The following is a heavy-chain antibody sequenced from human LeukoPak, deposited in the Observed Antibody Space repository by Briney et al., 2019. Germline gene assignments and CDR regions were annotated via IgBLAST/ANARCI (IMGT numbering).Heavy chain of an antibody. V-gene: IGHV4-59*01. J-gene: IGHJ4*02. CDR1: GGSISSYY. Sequence: SETLSLTCTVSGGSISSYYWSWIRQPPGKGLEWIGYIYYSGSTNYNPSLKSRVTISVDTSKNQFSLKLSSVTAADTAVYYCARGYSSGPLDFDYWGQGTLATVSS. CDR3: ARGYSSGPLDFDY. CDR2: IYYSGST. D-gene: IGHD6-19*01.